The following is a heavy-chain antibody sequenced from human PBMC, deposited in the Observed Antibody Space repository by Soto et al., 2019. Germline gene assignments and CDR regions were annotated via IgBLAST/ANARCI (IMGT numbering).Heavy chain of an antibody. D-gene: IGHD2-15*01. Sequence: QVQLQESGPGLVKPSQTLSLTCTVSGGSISSGGYYWSWIRQHPGKGLEWIGYIYYSGSTYYNPSLNGRVTISVDTSKNQFSLKLSSVTAADTAVYYCARDLLGYCSGGSCYPAVWFDPWGQGTLVTVSS. CDR1: GGSISSGGYY. V-gene: IGHV4-31*03. CDR2: IYYSGST. CDR3: ARDLLGYCSGGSCYPAVWFDP. J-gene: IGHJ5*02.